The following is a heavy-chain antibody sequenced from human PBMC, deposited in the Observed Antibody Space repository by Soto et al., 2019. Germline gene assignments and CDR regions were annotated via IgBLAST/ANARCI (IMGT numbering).Heavy chain of an antibody. J-gene: IGHJ4*02. CDR2: INTYNGET. Sequence: QVQLVQSGAEVKKPGASVKVSCKTSGYTFTNYGFNWVRQAPGQGLEWMGWINTYNGETNYAQKFQGRVTMTTDTSTSTAYIELRGLRSDDTAIYYCAASQQFAYWGQGTLVSVSS. CDR3: AASQQFAY. D-gene: IGHD6-13*01. CDR1: GYTFTNYG. V-gene: IGHV1-18*01.